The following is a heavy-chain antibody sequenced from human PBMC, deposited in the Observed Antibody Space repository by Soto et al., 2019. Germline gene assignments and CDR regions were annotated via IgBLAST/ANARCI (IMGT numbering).Heavy chain of an antibody. Sequence: QVQLQESGPGLVKPSQTLSLTCTVSGGSISSGGYYWSWIRQHPGKGLEWIGYIYYSGSTYYNPSLKSRVTIAVDTSKNQFSLKLSSVTAADTAVYYCASQTLYWTNGVCYPNWCDPWGQGTLVTVSS. CDR1: GGSISSGGYY. D-gene: IGHD2-8*01. CDR3: ASQTLYWTNGVCYPNWCDP. J-gene: IGHJ5*02. V-gene: IGHV4-31*03. CDR2: IYYSGST.